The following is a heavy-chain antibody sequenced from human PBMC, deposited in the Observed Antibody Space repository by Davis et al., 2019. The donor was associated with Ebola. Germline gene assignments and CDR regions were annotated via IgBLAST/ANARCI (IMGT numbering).Heavy chain of an antibody. CDR1: GGSVSSGSYY. V-gene: IGHV4-61*01. Sequence: PSETLSLTCTVSGGSVSSGSYYWSWIRQPPGKGLEWIGYIYYSGSTNYNPSLKSRVTISVDTSKNQFSLKLSSVTAADTAVYYCARAGKKMATITFDYWGQGTLVTVSS. CDR3: ARAGKKMATITFDY. CDR2: IYYSGST. D-gene: IGHD5-24*01. J-gene: IGHJ4*02.